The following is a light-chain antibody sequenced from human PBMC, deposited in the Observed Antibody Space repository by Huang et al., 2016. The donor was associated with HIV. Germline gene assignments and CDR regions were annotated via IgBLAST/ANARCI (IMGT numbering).Light chain of an antibody. CDR2: GAS. V-gene: IGKV3-20*01. J-gene: IGKJ2*01. Sequence: EIVLTQSPGTLSLSPGEGVTLSCRASQTINNNYIAWYQQKPGQSPRLLIYGASRRATGVPDRFSGGGSGTDFTLTISRLEPEDCAVFYCQQYDSSPTTFGQGTKLEIK. CDR3: QQYDSSPTT. CDR1: QTINNNY.